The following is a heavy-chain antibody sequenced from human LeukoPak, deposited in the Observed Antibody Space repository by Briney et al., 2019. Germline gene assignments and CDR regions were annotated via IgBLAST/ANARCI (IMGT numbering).Heavy chain of an antibody. CDR2: ISYEGSLQ. V-gene: IGHV3-30*03. Sequence: GRSLRLSCEASGFSFHRYSMHWVRQTQGKGPEWVAGISYEGSLQIYADSVKGRFTIARDNSKNFIYLEMNSLRDEDTAVYHCVRDQWLLMPGGYFDSWGQGTLVVVS. J-gene: IGHJ4*02. CDR3: VRDQWLLMPGGYFDS. CDR1: GFSFHRYS. D-gene: IGHD3-22*01.